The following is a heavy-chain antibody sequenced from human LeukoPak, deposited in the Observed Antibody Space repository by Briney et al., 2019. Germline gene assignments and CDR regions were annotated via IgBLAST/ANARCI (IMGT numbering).Heavy chain of an antibody. CDR3: ARDSESIVGAKNYYYMDV. V-gene: IGHV3-7*01. Sequence: PGGSLRLSCAASGFTFSSYWMSWVRQAPGKGLEWVANIKQDGSEKYYVDSVKGRFTISRDNAKNSLYLQMNSLRAEDTAVYYCARDSESIVGAKNYYYMDVWGKGTTVTVSS. J-gene: IGHJ6*03. CDR2: IKQDGSEK. D-gene: IGHD1-26*01. CDR1: GFTFSSYW.